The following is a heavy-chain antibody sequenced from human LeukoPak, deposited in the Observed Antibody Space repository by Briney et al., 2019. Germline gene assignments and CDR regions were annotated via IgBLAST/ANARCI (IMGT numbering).Heavy chain of an antibody. CDR1: GFTIINYW. V-gene: IGHV3-74*01. CDR2: IDSDGRSP. J-gene: IGHJ4*02. CDR3: VGSGPSTY. Sequence: PGGSLRLSCAASGFTIINYWIHWVRQLPGKGLVWVSHIDSDGRSPTYADSVRGRFTISRDNAKNILYLQMNSLRVDDTAVYYCVGSGPSTYWGQGAPATVSS.